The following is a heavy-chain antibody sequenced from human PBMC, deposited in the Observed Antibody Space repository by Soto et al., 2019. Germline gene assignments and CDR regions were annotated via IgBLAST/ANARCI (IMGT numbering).Heavy chain of an antibody. CDR3: AKDRPPFYYNGGGTPPKYSQPGGRGPWAPFP. D-gene: IGHD2-8*01. CDR2: ISGSGGST. Sequence: GGSLRLSCAASGFTFSSYAMSWVRQAPGKGLEWVSAISGSGGSTYYADSVKGRFTISRDNSKNTLYLQMNSLRAEDTAVYYCAKDRPPFYYNGGGTPPKYSQPGGRGPWAPFPWG. V-gene: IGHV3-23*01. CDR1: GFTFSSYA. J-gene: IGHJ5*02.